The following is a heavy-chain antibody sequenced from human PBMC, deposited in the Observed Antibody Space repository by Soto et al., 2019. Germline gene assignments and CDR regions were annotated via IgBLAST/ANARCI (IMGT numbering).Heavy chain of an antibody. J-gene: IGHJ6*03. CDR1: GFTFSSYW. Sequence: GGSLRLSCAASGFTFSSYWMSWVRQAPGKGLEWVANIKQDGSEKYYVDSVKGRFTISRDNAKNSLYLQMNSLRAEDTAVYYCARDRHDILTGYTYYYMDVWGKGTTVTVSS. CDR2: IKQDGSEK. V-gene: IGHV3-7*01. CDR3: ARDRHDILTGYTYYYMDV. D-gene: IGHD3-9*01.